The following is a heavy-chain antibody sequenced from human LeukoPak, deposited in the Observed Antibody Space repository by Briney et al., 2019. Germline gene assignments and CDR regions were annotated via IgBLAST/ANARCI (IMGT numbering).Heavy chain of an antibody. CDR2: IIPILGIA. CDR1: GGTFSNYA. J-gene: IGHJ4*02. D-gene: IGHD3-22*01. CDR3: ASSYYYDSSGYYVDY. V-gene: IGHV1-69*04. Sequence: SVKVSCKASGGTFSNYAISWVRQAPGQGLEWMGRIIPILGIANYAQKFQGRVTITADKSTRTAYMELSSLRSEDRAVYYCASSYYYDSSGYYVDYWGQGTLVTVSS.